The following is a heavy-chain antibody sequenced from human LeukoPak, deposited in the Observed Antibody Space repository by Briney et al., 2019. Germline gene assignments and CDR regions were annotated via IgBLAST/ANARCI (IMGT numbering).Heavy chain of an antibody. J-gene: IGHJ3*02. CDR3: ASMYSSSWHHAFDI. CDR2: IIPIFGTA. Sequence: SVKVSCKASGGTFSSYGISWVRQAPGQGLEWMGGIIPIFGTANYAQKFQGRVTITADESTSTAYMELSSLRSEDTAVYYCASMYSSSWHHAFDIWGQGTMVTVSS. D-gene: IGHD6-13*01. CDR1: GGTFSSYG. V-gene: IGHV1-69*13.